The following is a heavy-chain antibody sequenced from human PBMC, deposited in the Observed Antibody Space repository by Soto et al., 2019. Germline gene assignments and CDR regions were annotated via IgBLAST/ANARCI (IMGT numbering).Heavy chain of an antibody. Sequence: QVPLVQSGAEVKKPGASVKVSCKASGYTFTSYGISWVRQAPGQGLEWMGWISAYNGNTNYAQKLQGRVTMTTDTSTSTAYMELRSLRSDDTAVYYCARGNLDFWSGYPPGYFDYWGQGTLVTVSS. CDR3: ARGNLDFWSGYPPGYFDY. D-gene: IGHD3-3*01. V-gene: IGHV1-18*01. J-gene: IGHJ4*02. CDR1: GYTFTSYG. CDR2: ISAYNGNT.